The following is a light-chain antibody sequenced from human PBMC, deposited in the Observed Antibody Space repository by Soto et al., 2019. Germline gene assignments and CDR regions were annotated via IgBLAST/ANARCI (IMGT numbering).Light chain of an antibody. Sequence: QSALTQPPSASGSPGQSVTISCTGASSDVGGYNYVSWCQQHPGKAPKLMIYEVTKRPSGVPDRFSGSKSGYTASLTVSGLQAEDEADYYCSSYAGSNNLVFGGGTKVTVL. CDR1: SSDVGGYNY. CDR3: SSYAGSNNLV. CDR2: EVT. J-gene: IGLJ3*02. V-gene: IGLV2-8*01.